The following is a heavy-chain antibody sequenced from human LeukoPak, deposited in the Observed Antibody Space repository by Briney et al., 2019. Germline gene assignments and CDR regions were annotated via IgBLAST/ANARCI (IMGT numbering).Heavy chain of an antibody. CDR1: GGSISSSSYY. CDR2: ICYSGST. Sequence: PSETLSLTCTVSGGSISSSSYYWGWIRQPPGKGLEWIGSICYSGSTYYNPSLKSPATIYVDTSQNQFSPTLSSVTAADTAVYYCARRPYFDYWGQGTLVTVSS. CDR3: ARRPYFDY. J-gene: IGHJ4*02. V-gene: IGHV4-39*01.